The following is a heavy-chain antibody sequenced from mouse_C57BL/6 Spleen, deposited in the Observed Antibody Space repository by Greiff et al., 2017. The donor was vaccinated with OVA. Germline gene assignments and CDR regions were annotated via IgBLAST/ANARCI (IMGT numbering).Heavy chain of an antibody. V-gene: IGHV5-9-1*02. J-gene: IGHJ4*01. CDR3: TRGGATAQATYAMDY. Sequence: EVKLMESGEGLVKPGGSLKLSCAASGFTFSSYAMSWVRQTPEKRLEWVAYISSGGDYIYYADTVKGRFTISRDNARNTLYLQMSSLKSEDTAMYYCTRGGATAQATYAMDYWGQGTSVTVSS. CDR1: GFTFSSYA. CDR2: ISSGGDYI. D-gene: IGHD3-2*02.